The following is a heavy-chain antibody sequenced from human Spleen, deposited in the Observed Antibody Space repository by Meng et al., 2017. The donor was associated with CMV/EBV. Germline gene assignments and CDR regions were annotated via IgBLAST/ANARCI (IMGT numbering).Heavy chain of an antibody. CDR1: GGSISSGDYY. CDR2: IYYSGST. J-gene: IGHJ4*02. CDR3: ARCRYSSGYYYYSPDYFDY. Sequence: QWHPRGTGPGIVTPSHTLSLTCTVSGGSISSGDYYWSWIRQPPGKGLEWIGYIYYSGSTYYNPSLKSRVTISVDTSKNQFSLKLSSVTAADTAVYYCARCRYSSGYYYYSPDYFDYWGQGTLVTVSS. V-gene: IGHV4-30-4*08. D-gene: IGHD3-22*01.